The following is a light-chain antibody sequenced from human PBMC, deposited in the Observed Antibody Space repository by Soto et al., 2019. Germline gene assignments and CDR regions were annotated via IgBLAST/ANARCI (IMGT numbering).Light chain of an antibody. CDR3: QQHGDSPT. V-gene: IGKV3D-20*01. J-gene: IGKJ2*01. Sequence: EIVLTQSPATLSLSPGERATLSCGASETIRTNYLAWYQQRPGLAPRLLIYDTFTRATGIPDRFSGSGSGTDFTLTISRLEPEDFAVYYCQQHGDSPTFVQGTKLQIK. CDR2: DTF. CDR1: ETIRTNY.